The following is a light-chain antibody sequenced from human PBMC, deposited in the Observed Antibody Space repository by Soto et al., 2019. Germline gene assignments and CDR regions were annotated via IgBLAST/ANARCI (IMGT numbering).Light chain of an antibody. CDR2: DVS. CDR3: QQYIFYPYT. V-gene: IGKV1-5*01. CDR1: QSISRW. Sequence: DIQMTQSPSTLSASVGDRVTITCRASQSISRWLAWYHQKPGKAPKLLISDVSTLQSGVPSRFSGSGSGTEFTLTISSLQPDDFSTYYCQQYIFYPYTFGQGTKLEI. J-gene: IGKJ2*01.